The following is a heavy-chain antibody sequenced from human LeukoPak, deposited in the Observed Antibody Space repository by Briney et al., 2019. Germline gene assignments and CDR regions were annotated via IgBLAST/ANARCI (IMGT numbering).Heavy chain of an antibody. D-gene: IGHD1-1*01. CDR3: ARGKLERRPYYYYYYMDV. CDR2: INPNSGGT. J-gene: IGHJ6*03. V-gene: IGHV1-2*02. CDR1: GGTFSSYA. Sequence: ASVKVSCKASGGTFSSYAISWVRQAPGQGLEWMGWINPNSGGTNYAQKFQGRVTMTRDTSISTAYMELSRLRSDDTAVYYCARGKLERRPYYYYYYMDVWGKGTTVTVSS.